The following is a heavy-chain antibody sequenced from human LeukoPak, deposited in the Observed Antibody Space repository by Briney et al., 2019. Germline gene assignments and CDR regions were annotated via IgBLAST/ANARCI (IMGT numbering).Heavy chain of an antibody. D-gene: IGHD6-13*01. CDR1: GFTFSDYY. J-gene: IGHJ4*02. Sequence: PGGSLRLSCAASGFTFSDYYISWVRQAPGQGLEWMGGIIPIFGTANYAQKFQGRVTITADESTSTAYMELSSLRSEDTAVYYCARACAAGTCPFDYWGQGTLVTVSS. CDR3: ARACAAGTCPFDY. V-gene: IGHV1-69*01. CDR2: IIPIFGTA.